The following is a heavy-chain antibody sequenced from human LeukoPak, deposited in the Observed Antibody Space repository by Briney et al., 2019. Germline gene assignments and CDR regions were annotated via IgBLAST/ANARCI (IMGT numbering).Heavy chain of an antibody. J-gene: IGHJ4*02. Sequence: ASVKVSCKTSGHTFTSYGLTWVRQAPGQGLEWMAYINPNNGATTYAQKFRDRVTVTRDTSINTSYMELRRLRFDDTAVYYCARDQSGNYDKFHYWGQGTLVTVSS. V-gene: IGHV1-2*02. CDR2: INPNNGAT. D-gene: IGHD1-26*01. CDR1: GHTFTSYG. CDR3: ARDQSGNYDKFHY.